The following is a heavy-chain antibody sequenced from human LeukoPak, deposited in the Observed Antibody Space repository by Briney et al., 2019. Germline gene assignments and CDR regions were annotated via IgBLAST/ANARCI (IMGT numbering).Heavy chain of an antibody. D-gene: IGHD4-23*01. CDR2: IVGDSVT. J-gene: IGHJ4*02. CDR3: AKGNTQWELYDY. CDR1: GFNSNSYP. V-gene: IGHV3-23*01. Sequence: GGSLRLSCAASGFNSNSYPMSWVRQAPGKGLEWVSAIVGDSVTFYTDSVKGRFTISRDNSRNTLYLQMTGLRVEDTAIYYCAKGNTQWELYDYWGQGTLVTVSS.